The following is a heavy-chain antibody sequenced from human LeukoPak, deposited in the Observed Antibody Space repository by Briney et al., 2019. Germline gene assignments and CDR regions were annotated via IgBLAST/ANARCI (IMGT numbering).Heavy chain of an antibody. Sequence: SETLSLTCTASGGTISSYYWSWIRQPPGKGLEWIGYIYYSGSTNYNPSLKSRVTISVDTSKNQFSLKLSSVTAADTAVYYCARDRRGVGAAPFDYWGQGTLVTVSS. CDR3: ARDRRGVGAAPFDY. V-gene: IGHV4-59*01. D-gene: IGHD1-26*01. CDR1: GGTISSYY. J-gene: IGHJ4*02. CDR2: IYYSGST.